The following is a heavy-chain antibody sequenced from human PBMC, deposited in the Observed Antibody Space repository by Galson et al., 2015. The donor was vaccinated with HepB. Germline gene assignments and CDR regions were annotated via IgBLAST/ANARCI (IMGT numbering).Heavy chain of an antibody. Sequence: SLRLSCAASGFTFRHYGMHWVRQAPGKGLQWVARISSEGTRKLYADFLKGRFTISRDNPENTVYLQMSSLSAEDTAVYYCARENMTRGFDYWGQGTLVTVSS. CDR1: GFTFRHYG. V-gene: IGHV3-30-3*01. J-gene: IGHJ4*02. CDR2: ISSEGTRK. CDR3: ARENMTRGFDY. D-gene: IGHD2-2*01.